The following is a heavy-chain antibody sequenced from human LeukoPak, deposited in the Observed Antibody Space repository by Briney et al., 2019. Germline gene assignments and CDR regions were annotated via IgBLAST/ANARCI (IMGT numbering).Heavy chain of an antibody. V-gene: IGHV3-11*06. CDR1: GFTFSDYY. J-gene: IGHJ4*02. D-gene: IGHD3-10*01. CDR2: ISSSSSYT. Sequence: GGSLRLSCAASGFTFSDYYMSWIRQSPGKGLEWVSYISSSSSYTNYADSVKGRFPISRDNAKNSLYLQMNSLRAEDTAVYYCARDIWFGEGYFDYWGQGTLVTVSS. CDR3: ARDIWFGEGYFDY.